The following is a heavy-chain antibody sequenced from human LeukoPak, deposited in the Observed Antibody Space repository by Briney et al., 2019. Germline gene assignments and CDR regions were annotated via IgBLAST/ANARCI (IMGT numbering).Heavy chain of an antibody. CDR3: VVVVEPPDSDGFDV. CDR1: GFTFSDYS. Sequence: GGSLRLSCAASGFTFSDYSMNWVRQAPGKGLVWVSLINADGSTTTYADSVKGRFTISRDNARNTVSLQMNSLTIEDTAVYYCVVVVEPPDSDGFDVWGQGTMITVSS. CDR2: INADGSTT. V-gene: IGHV3-74*01. J-gene: IGHJ3*01. D-gene: IGHD1-14*01.